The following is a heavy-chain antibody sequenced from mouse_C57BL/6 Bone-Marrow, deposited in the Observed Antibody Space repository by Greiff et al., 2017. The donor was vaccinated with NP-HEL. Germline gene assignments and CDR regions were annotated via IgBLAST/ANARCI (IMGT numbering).Heavy chain of an antibody. CDR3: TRTTVVPRDYYAMDY. Sequence: DVKLVESGEGLVKPGGSLKLSCAASGFTFSSYAMSWVRQTPEKRLEWVAYISSGGDYIYYADTVKGRFTISRDNARNTLYLQMSSLKSEDTAMYYCTRTTVVPRDYYAMDYWGQGTSVTVSS. D-gene: IGHD1-1*01. J-gene: IGHJ4*01. V-gene: IGHV5-9-1*02. CDR1: GFTFSSYA. CDR2: ISSGGDYI.